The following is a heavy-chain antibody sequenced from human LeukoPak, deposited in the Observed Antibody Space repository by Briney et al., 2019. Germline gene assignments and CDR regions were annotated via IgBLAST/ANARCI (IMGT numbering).Heavy chain of an antibody. Sequence: SETLSLTCTVSGYSISSGYYWGYIRQPPGKGLEGIGSIYHSGSTYYNPSLNSRLTISVDTSKTQFSLKLSSVTAADTAVYYCARQMVRGFSNRWGQGTLVTVSS. CDR1: GYSISSGYY. D-gene: IGHD3-10*01. CDR2: IYHSGST. V-gene: IGHV4-38-2*02. J-gene: IGHJ4*02. CDR3: ARQMVRGFSNR.